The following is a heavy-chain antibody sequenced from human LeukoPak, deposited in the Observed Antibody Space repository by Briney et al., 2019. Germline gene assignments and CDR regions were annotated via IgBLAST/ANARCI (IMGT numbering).Heavy chain of an antibody. CDR1: GGSFSNYY. CDR3: ARQPPQYYGMDV. V-gene: IGHV4-4*07. Sequence: SETLSLTCTVSGGSFSNYYWSWIRQPAGKGLEWIGRIYTSGSTNYNPSVKSRVTMSVDTSNNQFSLKLTSVIAADTAVYYCARQPPQYYGMDVWGQGTTVTVSS. D-gene: IGHD1-14*01. CDR2: IYTSGST. J-gene: IGHJ6*02.